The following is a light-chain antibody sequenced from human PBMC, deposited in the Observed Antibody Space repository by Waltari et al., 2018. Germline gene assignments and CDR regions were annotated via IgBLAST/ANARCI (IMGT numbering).Light chain of an antibody. V-gene: IGKV1-8*01. CDR2: TAS. Sequence: AIRITQSPSSLSASTGDRVTITCRASQGISSYLAWYQQKPGKAPKLLIYTASTLQSGVPSSFSGSGSVTDFTLTIICLQSEDFATYYCQQYYSYPRTFCQGTRVEIK. J-gene: IGKJ1*01. CDR3: QQYYSYPRT. CDR1: QGISSY.